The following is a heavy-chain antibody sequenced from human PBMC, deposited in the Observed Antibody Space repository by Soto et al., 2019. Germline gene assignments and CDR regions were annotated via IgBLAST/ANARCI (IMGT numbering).Heavy chain of an antibody. CDR1: GGYISSSGHY. V-gene: IGHV4-31*03. Sequence: PSETLSLTCRVSGGYISSSGHYWSWFRQQPGKGLEWIGYIYYTGSTYYNPSIKSRVNLSLDTSENQFSLRLSSVTAADTAVYFCARYTGYSIHFFDSWGQGTLVTVS. D-gene: IGHD5-18*01. CDR3: ARYTGYSIHFFDS. CDR2: IYYTGST. J-gene: IGHJ5*01.